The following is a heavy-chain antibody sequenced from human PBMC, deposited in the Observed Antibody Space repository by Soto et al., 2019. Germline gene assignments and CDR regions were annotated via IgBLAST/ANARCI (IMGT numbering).Heavy chain of an antibody. CDR2: IYYSGST. D-gene: IGHD3-16*01. J-gene: IGHJ5*02. Sequence: SETLSLTCTVSGGSVSSGSYYWGWIRQPPGKGLEWIATIYYSGSTYYNPSLKSRVTIFVDTSKNQFSLKLSSVTAADTAVYYCARSVWSYGGWFDPWGQGTLVTVS. CDR1: GGSVSSGSYY. V-gene: IGHV4-39*01. CDR3: ARSVWSYGGWFDP.